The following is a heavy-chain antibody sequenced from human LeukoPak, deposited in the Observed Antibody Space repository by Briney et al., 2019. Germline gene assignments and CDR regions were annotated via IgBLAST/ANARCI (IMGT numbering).Heavy chain of an antibody. J-gene: IGHJ5*02. Sequence: SETLSLTCTVSGGSISSGDYYWSWIRQPPGKGLEWIGYIYYGGSTYYNPSLKSRVTISVDTSKNQFSLKLSSVTAADTAVYYCARSVDTAMVLHRGWFDPWGQGTLVTVSS. CDR1: GGSISSGDYY. V-gene: IGHV4-30-4*01. CDR2: IYYGGST. D-gene: IGHD5-18*01. CDR3: ARSVDTAMVLHRGWFDP.